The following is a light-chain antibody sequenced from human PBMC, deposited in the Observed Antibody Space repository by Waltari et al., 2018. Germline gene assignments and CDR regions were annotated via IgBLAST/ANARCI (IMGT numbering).Light chain of an antibody. J-gene: IGKJ3*01. CDR3: QQSYSTPRA. Sequence: EIVLTQSPATLSLSPGERATLSCRASQSVSEYLAWYQQRPGQAPRLLIYDASNRATGVPARFSGSGSGTDFTLTISSLQPEDFATYYCQQSYSTPRAFGPGTKVDIK. CDR1: QSVSEY. CDR2: DAS. V-gene: IGKV3-11*01.